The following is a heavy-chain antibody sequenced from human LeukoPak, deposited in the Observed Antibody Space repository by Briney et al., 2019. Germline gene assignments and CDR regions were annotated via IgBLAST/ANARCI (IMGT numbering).Heavy chain of an antibody. J-gene: IGHJ3*02. CDR1: GYTFTSYD. D-gene: IGHD5-18*01. CDR2: MNPNSGNT. CDR3: ARVDTAMVTRRNAFDI. Sequence: ASVKASCKASGYTFTSYDINWVRQATGQGLEWMGWMNPNSGNTGYAQKFQGRVTMTRNTSISTAYMELSSLRSEDTAVYYCARVDTAMVTRRNAFDIWGQGTMVTVSS. V-gene: IGHV1-8*01.